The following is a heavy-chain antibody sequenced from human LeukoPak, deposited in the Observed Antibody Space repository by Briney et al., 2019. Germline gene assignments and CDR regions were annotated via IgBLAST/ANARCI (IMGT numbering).Heavy chain of an antibody. Sequence: SETLSLTCTVSGGSISSGDYYWSWIRQPPGKGLEWIGYIYYSGSTYYNPSLKSRVTISVDTSKNQFSLKLSSVTAADTAVYYCARGGETTPPYYYGMDVWGQGTTVTVSS. D-gene: IGHD1-7*01. CDR1: GGSISSGDYY. V-gene: IGHV4-30-4*01. J-gene: IGHJ6*02. CDR3: ARGGETTPPYYYGMDV. CDR2: IYYSGST.